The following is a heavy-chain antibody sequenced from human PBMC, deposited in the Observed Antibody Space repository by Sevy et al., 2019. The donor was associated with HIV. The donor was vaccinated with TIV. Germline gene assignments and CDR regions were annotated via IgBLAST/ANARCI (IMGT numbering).Heavy chain of an antibody. V-gene: IGHV5-51*01. CDR1: GYTFSNYW. Sequence: GESLKISCKGSGYTFSNYWIGWVRQMPGKGLEWMGVIYPGDSDTRYSPSFQGQVNISADKSSSNAYLQWSSLKTSDTAIYYRARYPIVVVPAAEYYFDYWGQGTLVTVSS. CDR3: ARYPIVVVPAAEYYFDY. J-gene: IGHJ4*02. D-gene: IGHD2-2*01. CDR2: IYPGDSDT.